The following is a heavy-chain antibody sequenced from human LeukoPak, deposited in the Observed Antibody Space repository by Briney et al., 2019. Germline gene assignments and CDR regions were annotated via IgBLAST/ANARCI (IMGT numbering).Heavy chain of an antibody. V-gene: IGHV3-7*04. D-gene: IGHD3-16*01. CDR2: IKQDGSEE. J-gene: IGHJ4*02. CDR3: AGGFGFLIES. CDR1: GFTFSSYY. Sequence: GGSLRLSCAPSGFTFSSYYMAWVRQAPGKGLEWVANIKQDGSEEYYVGSVKGRFTISRDNAKNSLYLQLNSLRVEDTAVYFCAGGFGFLIESWGQGTLVTVSS.